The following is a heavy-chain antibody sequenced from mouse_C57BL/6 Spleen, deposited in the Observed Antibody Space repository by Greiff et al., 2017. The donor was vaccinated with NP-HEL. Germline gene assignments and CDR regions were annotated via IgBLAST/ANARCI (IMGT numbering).Heavy chain of an antibody. J-gene: IGHJ4*01. V-gene: IGHV14-3*01. CDR1: GFNIKNTY. CDR3: ARRDDYDALYYAMDY. Sequence: VQLQQSVAELVRPGASVKLSCTASGFNIKNTYMHWVKQRPEQGLEWIGRIDPANGNTKYAPKFQGKATITADTSSNTAYLQLSSLTAEDTSIYYCARRDDYDALYYAMDYWGQGTSVTVSS. D-gene: IGHD2-4*01. CDR2: IDPANGNT.